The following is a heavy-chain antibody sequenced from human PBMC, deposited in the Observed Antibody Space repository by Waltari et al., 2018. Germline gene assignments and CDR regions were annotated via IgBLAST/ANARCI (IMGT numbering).Heavy chain of an antibody. Sequence: QVQLVQSGAEVKKPGASVKVSCKASGYTFTSYAMHWVRQAPGQRLEWMGWINAGNGNTKYSQKFQGRVTITRDTSASTAYMELSSLRSEDTAVYYCARDIVVVVAAIGHDAFDIWGQGTMVTVSS. CDR1: GYTFTSYA. CDR3: ARDIVVVVAAIGHDAFDI. J-gene: IGHJ3*02. CDR2: INAGNGNT. V-gene: IGHV1-3*01. D-gene: IGHD2-15*01.